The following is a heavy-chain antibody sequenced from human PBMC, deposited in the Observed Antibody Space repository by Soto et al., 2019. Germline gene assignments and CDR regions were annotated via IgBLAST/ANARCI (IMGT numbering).Heavy chain of an antibody. CDR2: INHSGST. J-gene: IGHJ4*02. D-gene: IGHD6-19*01. CDR3: ARYSLALAGIFDY. CDR1: GGSFSGYY. V-gene: IGHV4-34*01. Sequence: SETLSLTCAVYGGSFSGYYWSWIRQPPGKGLEWIGEINHSGSTNYNPSLKSLVTISVDTSKNQLSLKLSSVTAADTAVYYCARYSLALAGIFDYWGQGTLVTVSS.